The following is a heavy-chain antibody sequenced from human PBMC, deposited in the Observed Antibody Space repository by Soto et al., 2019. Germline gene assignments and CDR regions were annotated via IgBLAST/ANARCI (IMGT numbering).Heavy chain of an antibody. CDR1: GLTFTSSA. D-gene: IGHD5-12*01. CDR3: AADSTLSGYDYGY. Sequence: SVKVSCKASGLTFTSSAMQWVRQARGQRLEWIGWIVVGSGNTNYAQKFQERVTITRDMSTSTAYMELSSLRSEDTAVYYCAADSTLSGYDYGYWGQGTLVTVSS. V-gene: IGHV1-58*02. J-gene: IGHJ4*02. CDR2: IVVGSGNT.